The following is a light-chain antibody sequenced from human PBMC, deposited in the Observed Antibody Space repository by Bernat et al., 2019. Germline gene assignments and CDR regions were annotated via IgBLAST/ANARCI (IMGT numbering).Light chain of an antibody. Sequence: DIQMTQSPTSLSASVGDRVTLTCRASQIISKYVNWYQQKPGKAPKLLIYAASTLQSGVPSRFSGSGSGTDFTLTITSLQPEDFAAYFCQQTYSIPRTFGQGTNLE. CDR3: QQTYSIPRT. J-gene: IGKJ1*01. CDR2: AAS. CDR1: QIISKY. V-gene: IGKV1-39*01.